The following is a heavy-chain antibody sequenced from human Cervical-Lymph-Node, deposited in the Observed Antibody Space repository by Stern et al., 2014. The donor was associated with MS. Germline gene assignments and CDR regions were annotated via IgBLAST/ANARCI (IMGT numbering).Heavy chain of an antibody. Sequence: DQLVESGAEVKKPGSSVKVSCKASGGTFNVYAINWLRHTPGQGLEWMGGIIPVMGTANYAQNFQGRVTITADASTRTSSMQLSSLRSDDTAVYYCARDGRHTNNFGLDVWGQGTTVTVSS. J-gene: IGHJ6*02. CDR2: IIPVMGTA. V-gene: IGHV1-69*01. CDR3: ARDGRHTNNFGLDV. CDR1: GGTFNVYA.